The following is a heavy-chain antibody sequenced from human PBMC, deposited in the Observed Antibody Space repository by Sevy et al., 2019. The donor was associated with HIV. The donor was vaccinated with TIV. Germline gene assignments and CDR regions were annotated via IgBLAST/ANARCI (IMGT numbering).Heavy chain of an antibody. Sequence: GGSLRLSCAASGFTFSSYWMSWVRQAPGKGLEWVANIKQDGSEKYYVDSVKGRFTISRDNAKNSSYLQMNSLRAEDTAVYYCARDGLLWFGELSGGMDVWGQGTTVIVSS. J-gene: IGHJ6*02. D-gene: IGHD3-10*01. V-gene: IGHV3-7*01. CDR2: IKQDGSEK. CDR3: ARDGLLWFGELSGGMDV. CDR1: GFTFSSYW.